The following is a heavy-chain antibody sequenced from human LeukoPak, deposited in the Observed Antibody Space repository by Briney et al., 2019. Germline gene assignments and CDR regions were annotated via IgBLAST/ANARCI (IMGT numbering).Heavy chain of an antibody. D-gene: IGHD3-22*01. CDR3: VRGYSSGYRLDY. Sequence: PGGSLRLSCAASGFTFSGYSMNWVRQAPGKGLEWVSYISSSSTTTYYADSVKGRFTISRDNAKNSLYLQMNSLRVEDAAVYYCVRGYSSGYRLDYWGQGTLVTVSS. CDR1: GFTFSGYS. CDR2: ISSSSTTT. V-gene: IGHV3-48*01. J-gene: IGHJ4*02.